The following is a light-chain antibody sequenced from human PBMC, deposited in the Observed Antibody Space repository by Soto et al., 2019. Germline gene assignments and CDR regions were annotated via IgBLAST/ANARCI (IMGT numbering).Light chain of an antibody. CDR1: QSVSTTY. V-gene: IGKV3-20*01. CDR3: QQYGNSLHT. J-gene: IGKJ2*01. Sequence: DIVLTQSPGTLSLSPGERAALSCRASQSVSTTYLAWYQQKPGQAPRLLMYGTSTRAAGIPDRFSGSGSGTDFTLTISRLEPEDVAVYYCQQYGNSLHTFGQGTRLEIK. CDR2: GTS.